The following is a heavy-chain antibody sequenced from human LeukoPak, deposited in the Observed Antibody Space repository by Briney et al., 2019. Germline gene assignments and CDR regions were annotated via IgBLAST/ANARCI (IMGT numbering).Heavy chain of an antibody. Sequence: GGSLRLSCAASGFTFSSYGMHWVRQAPGKGLEWVAVISYDGSNKYYADSVKGRFTISRDNSKNTLYLQMNSLRAEDTAVYYCAHISSSWPDYWGQGTLVTVSS. D-gene: IGHD6-13*01. CDR3: AHISSSWPDY. V-gene: IGHV3-30*03. CDR2: ISYDGSNK. CDR1: GFTFSSYG. J-gene: IGHJ4*02.